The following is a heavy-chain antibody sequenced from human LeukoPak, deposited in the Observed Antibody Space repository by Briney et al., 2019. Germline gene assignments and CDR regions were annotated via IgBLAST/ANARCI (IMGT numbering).Heavy chain of an antibody. J-gene: IGHJ4*02. CDR1: GGTFSNHA. Sequence: SVKCSCKASGGTFSNHASSWVRQAPGQGLEWMGGAIPIFGTANYAQKNQGRVTIAADKSTGTAYMEPSSLRSEDTAVYYCARGGYSSGWYGALYYWGQGTLVTVSS. CDR3: ARGGYSSGWYGALYY. CDR2: AIPIFGTA. V-gene: IGHV1-69*06. D-gene: IGHD6-19*01.